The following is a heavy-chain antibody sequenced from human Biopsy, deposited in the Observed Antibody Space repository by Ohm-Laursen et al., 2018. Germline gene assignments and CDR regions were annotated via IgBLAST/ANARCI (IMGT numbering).Heavy chain of an antibody. V-gene: IGHV3-23*01. D-gene: IGHD3-9*01. CDR1: GFTFSSYA. J-gene: IGHJ4*02. Sequence: SLRLSCSASGFTFSSYAMTWFRQAPGKGLEWVSTISGNSDIIYDTDSVKGRFTIPRDNSKNTLYLQMNSLRAEDTAVYYCAKVSPTILSSFDYWGQGTLVTVSS. CDR3: AKVSPTILSSFDY. CDR2: ISGNSDII.